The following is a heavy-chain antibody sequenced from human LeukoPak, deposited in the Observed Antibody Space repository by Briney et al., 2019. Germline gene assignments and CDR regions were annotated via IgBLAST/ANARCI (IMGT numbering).Heavy chain of an antibody. CDR2: FDPEDGET. CDR1: GYTLTELS. Sequence: ASVKVSCKVSGYTLTELSMHWVRQAPGKGLEWMGGFDPEDGETIYAQEFQGRVTMTEDTSTDTAYMELSSLRSEDTAVYYCARYYYGSGSYKGVDVWGQGTTVTVSS. CDR3: ARYYYGSGSYKGVDV. D-gene: IGHD3-10*01. V-gene: IGHV1-24*01. J-gene: IGHJ6*02.